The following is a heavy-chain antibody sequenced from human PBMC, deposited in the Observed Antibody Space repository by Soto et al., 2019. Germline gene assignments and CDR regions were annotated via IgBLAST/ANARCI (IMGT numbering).Heavy chain of an antibody. CDR2: INAGNGNT. D-gene: IGHD3-3*01. Sequence: ASVKVSCKDSGYTFASYAMHWVRQAPGQRLEWMGWINAGNGNTKYSQKFQGRVTMTEDTSTGTAYMEVSSLRSEDTAVYYCATDQKSSNRVFCSGDYYGMDVWGQGTTVTVSS. J-gene: IGHJ6*02. V-gene: IGHV1-3*01. CDR1: GYTFASYA. CDR3: ATDQKSSNRVFCSGDYYGMDV.